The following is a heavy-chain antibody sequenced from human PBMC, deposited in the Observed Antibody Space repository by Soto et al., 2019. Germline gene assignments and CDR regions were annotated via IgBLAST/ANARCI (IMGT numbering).Heavy chain of an antibody. CDR3: ARGGDWFDP. V-gene: IGHV4-30-2*01. CDR1: GGSISSGAYS. Sequence: QLQLQESGSGLVKPSQTLSLTCAVSGGSISSGAYSWSWIRQPPGKGLEWIGYIYHSAKTYYNPSLKSGVTISVDRSKNQFSLKVSSVTAADTAVYYCARGGDWFDPWGQGTLVTVSS. CDR2: IYHSAKT. J-gene: IGHJ5*02.